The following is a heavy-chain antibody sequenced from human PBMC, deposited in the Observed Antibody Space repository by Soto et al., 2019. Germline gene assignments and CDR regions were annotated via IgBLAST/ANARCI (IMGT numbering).Heavy chain of an antibody. Sequence: GGSLRLSCAASGFTFSSYSMNWVRQAPGKGLEWVSSISSSSSYIYYADSVEGRFTISRDNAKNSLYLQMNSLRAEDTAVYYCARDRGYFDWLSYLDAFDIWGQGTMVTVSS. V-gene: IGHV3-21*01. CDR2: ISSSSSYI. J-gene: IGHJ3*02. CDR3: ARDRGYFDWLSYLDAFDI. D-gene: IGHD3-9*01. CDR1: GFTFSSYS.